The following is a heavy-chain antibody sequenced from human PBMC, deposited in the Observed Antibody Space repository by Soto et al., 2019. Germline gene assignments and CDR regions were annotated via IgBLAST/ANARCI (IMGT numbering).Heavy chain of an antibody. J-gene: IGHJ6*03. V-gene: IGHV1-18*01. Sequence: QVQLVQSGAEVKKPGASVKVSCKASGYTFTSYGISWVRQAPGQGLEWMGWISAYNGNTNYAQKLQGRVTMTTDTSTSTADMELRSLRSDDTAVYYCARIVGANYDILTGYYYYYYMDVWGKGTTVTVSS. CDR3: ARIVGANYDILTGYYYYYYMDV. D-gene: IGHD3-9*01. CDR2: ISAYNGNT. CDR1: GYTFTSYG.